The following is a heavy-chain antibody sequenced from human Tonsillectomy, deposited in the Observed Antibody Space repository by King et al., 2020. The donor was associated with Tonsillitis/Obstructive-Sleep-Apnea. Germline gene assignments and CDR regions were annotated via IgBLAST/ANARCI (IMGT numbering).Heavy chain of an antibody. V-gene: IGHV4-59*01. CDR1: GGSISRYY. CDR3: ARGGGSYFGFDY. J-gene: IGHJ4*02. Sequence: VQLQESGPGLVKPSETLSLTCTVSGGSISRYYWSWIRPPPGKGLEWIGYIYYSGSTNYNPSLKSRVTMSVDTSKNQFSLKLSSVTAADTAVYYCARGGGSYFGFDYWGQGTLVTVSS. D-gene: IGHD1-26*01. CDR2: IYYSGST.